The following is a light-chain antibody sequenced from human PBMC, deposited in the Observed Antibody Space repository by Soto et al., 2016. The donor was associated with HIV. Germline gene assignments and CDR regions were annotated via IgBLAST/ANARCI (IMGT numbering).Light chain of an antibody. CDR2: KAS. V-gene: IGKV1-5*03. CDR3: QQYASSSSVT. J-gene: IGKJ2*01. CDR1: QSISSW. Sequence: DIQMTQSPSTLSASVGDRVTITCRASQSISSWLAWYQQKPGKAPKLLIYKASTLDSGVPSRFSGSGSGSEFTLTISSLQPDDFATYYCQQYASSSSVTFGQGTKVQIK.